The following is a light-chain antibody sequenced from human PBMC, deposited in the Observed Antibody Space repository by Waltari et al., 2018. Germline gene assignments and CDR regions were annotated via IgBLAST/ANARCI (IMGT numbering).Light chain of an antibody. CDR3: QVWDTTSDHYV. CDR2: DER. CDR1: NSGSKS. J-gene: IGLJ1*01. V-gene: IGLV3-21*02. Sequence: SYVLTQPPSASVAPGETARITCGGNNSGSKSVHWYQQKPGQAPVLVVSDERDRPSGIPERFSGSNSGNTATLSISRIEVGDEADYYCQVWDTTSDHYVFGAGTRVTVL.